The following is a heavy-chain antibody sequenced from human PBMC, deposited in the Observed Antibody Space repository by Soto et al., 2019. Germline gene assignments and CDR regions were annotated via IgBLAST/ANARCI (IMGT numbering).Heavy chain of an antibody. CDR3: ARLSGYNYGEYHFDY. Sequence: EVQLVESGGGLVKPGGSLRLSCAASGFTFSDYSINWVRQAPGKGLEWVSSISSRSTYIFYADSLKGRFTLSRDNVKNSVYLQMNSLRAEDTAVYYCARLSGYNYGEYHFDYWGQGTLVTVSS. D-gene: IGHD5-18*01. CDR2: ISSRSTYI. V-gene: IGHV3-21*01. CDR1: GFTFSDYS. J-gene: IGHJ4*02.